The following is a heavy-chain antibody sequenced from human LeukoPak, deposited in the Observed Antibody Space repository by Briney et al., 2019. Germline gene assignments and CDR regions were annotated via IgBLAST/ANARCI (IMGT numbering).Heavy chain of an antibody. D-gene: IGHD3-22*01. CDR2: ISWKSNKI. J-gene: IGHJ4*02. CDR1: GFTFDNHA. V-gene: IGHV3-9*01. CDR3: GRDYSNGYFRHFDF. Sequence: GGSLRLSCATSGFTFDNHAMRWVRHGARNGLEWLAGISWKSNKIIYADSVTGRVTISRDKAKNSLFLQMNSLRVQDTSLYYCGRDYSNGYFRHFDFWGRGTQVTVSS.